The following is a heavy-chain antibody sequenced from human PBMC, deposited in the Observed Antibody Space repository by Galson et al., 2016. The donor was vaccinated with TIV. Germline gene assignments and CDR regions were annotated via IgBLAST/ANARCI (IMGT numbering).Heavy chain of an antibody. CDR3: ARDRGRFSMILVADYYYGMDV. CDR2: ISPSGTRT. Sequence: SVKVSCKASTYTSTNYYMHWVRQAPGQGLEWMGIISPSGTRTTFAQNFQGRLTMTRDTSASTAHMELRSLRSDDTAVYYCARDRGRFSMILVADYYYGMDVWGQGTTVAVS. J-gene: IGHJ6*02. CDR1: TYTSTNYY. V-gene: IGHV1-46*01. D-gene: IGHD3-22*01.